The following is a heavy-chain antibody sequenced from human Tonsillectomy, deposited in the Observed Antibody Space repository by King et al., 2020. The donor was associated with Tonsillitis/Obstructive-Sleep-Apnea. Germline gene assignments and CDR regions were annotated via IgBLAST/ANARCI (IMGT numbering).Heavy chain of an antibody. CDR1: GGSISSSNW. D-gene: IGHD3-10*01. CDR3: ARDYYGSGSPSGFDP. Sequence: VQLQESGPGLVKPSGTLSLTCAVSGGSISSSNWWSWVRQPPGKGLEWIGEIHHSGSTNYTPSLKSRVTISVDKSKNQFSLKLSSVTAADTAVYYCARDYYGSGSPSGFDPWGQGTLVTVSS. J-gene: IGHJ5*02. V-gene: IGHV4-4*02. CDR2: IHHSGST.